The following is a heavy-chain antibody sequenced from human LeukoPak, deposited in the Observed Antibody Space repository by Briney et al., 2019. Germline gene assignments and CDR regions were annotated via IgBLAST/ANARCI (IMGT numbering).Heavy chain of an antibody. V-gene: IGHV3-21*01. CDR3: ARDRHPTYYYDSSGYFGVGDAFDI. D-gene: IGHD3-22*01. CDR2: ISSSSSYI. J-gene: IGHJ3*02. CDR1: GFTFSSYS. Sequence: GGSLRLSCAASGFTFSSYSMNWVRQAPGKGLEWVSSISSSSSYIYYADSVKGRFTISRDNAKNSLYLQMNSLRAEDTVVYYCARDRHPTYYYDSSGYFGVGDAFDIWGQGTMVTVSS.